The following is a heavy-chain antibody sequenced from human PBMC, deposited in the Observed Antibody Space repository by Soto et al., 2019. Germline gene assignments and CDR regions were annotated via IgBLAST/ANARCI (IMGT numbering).Heavy chain of an antibody. J-gene: IGHJ6*02. CDR1: GFTFNNYA. D-gene: IGHD3-10*01. Sequence: GGSLRLSCAASGFTFNNYAMSWVRQAPGKGLEWVSSISGSGGSTYYADSVRGRFTISRDNSKNTLFVQMSSLRVEDTALYYCAKNSGGGSGSSFPYFGVDVWGQGTTVTVSS. CDR2: ISGSGGST. V-gene: IGHV3-23*01. CDR3: AKNSGGGSGSSFPYFGVDV.